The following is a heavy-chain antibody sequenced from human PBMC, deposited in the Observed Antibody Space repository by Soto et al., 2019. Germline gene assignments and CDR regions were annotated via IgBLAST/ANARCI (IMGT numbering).Heavy chain of an antibody. D-gene: IGHD6-6*01. J-gene: IGHJ4*02. CDR2: IYPSGST. V-gene: IGHV4-30-2*01. Sequence: QLQLQESGSGLVKPSQTLSLTCAVSGGSISSGGYSWSWIRQPPGKGLEWIGYIYPSGSTYYNPSLKSRVTIAVDRSKNQCSLKLSSVTAADTAVYYCAREEYSSSSFDYWGQGTLVTVSS. CDR3: AREEYSSSSFDY. CDR1: GGSISSGGYS.